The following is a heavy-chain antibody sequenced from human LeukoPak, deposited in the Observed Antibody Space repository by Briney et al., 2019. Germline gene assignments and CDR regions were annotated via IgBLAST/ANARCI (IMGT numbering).Heavy chain of an antibody. D-gene: IGHD6-19*01. J-gene: IGHJ4*02. CDR2: IKQDGSER. CDR1: GFTLSSYW. CDR3: PRDRGAGTTDY. Sequence: GGSLRLSCAASGFTLSSYWMSWVRQAPGEGLGWVASIKQDGSERHYADSVKGRFSISRDNAKNSLSLQMNSLIADDTALYYCPRDRGAGTTDYWGQGTLVTVSS. V-gene: IGHV3-7*01.